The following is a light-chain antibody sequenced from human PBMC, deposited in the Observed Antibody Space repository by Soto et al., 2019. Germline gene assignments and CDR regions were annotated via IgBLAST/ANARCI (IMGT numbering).Light chain of an antibody. V-gene: IGKV1-39*01. J-gene: IGKJ1*01. Sequence: DLQLTQSPSSLSASVGERVSISCRASQRISTYLNWFQQKPGRAPNLLIFTSSTLESGVSSRFSGSGSGTDFNLTISSLQPEDVATYYCQQSYDTLWTFGQGTRV. CDR1: QRISTY. CDR3: QQSYDTLWT. CDR2: TSS.